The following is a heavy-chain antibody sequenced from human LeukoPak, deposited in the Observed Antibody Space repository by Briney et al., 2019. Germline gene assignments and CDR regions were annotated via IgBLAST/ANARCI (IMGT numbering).Heavy chain of an antibody. CDR1: GFTFSNYA. J-gene: IGHJ5*02. V-gene: IGHV3-23*01. CDR3: AKDGELDPNWFDP. Sequence: GGSLRLSCAASGFTFSNYAMSWVRQAPGKGLEWVSGISGSAGSTYYADSVKGRFTISRDNSKNTLYLQMNSLRAEDTAVYYCAKDGELDPNWFDPWGQGTLVTVSS. D-gene: IGHD1-7*01. CDR2: ISGSAGST.